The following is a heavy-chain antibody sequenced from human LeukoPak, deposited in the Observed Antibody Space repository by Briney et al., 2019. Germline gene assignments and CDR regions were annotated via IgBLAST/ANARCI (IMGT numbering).Heavy chain of an antibody. CDR2: ISWNSGSI. CDR3: AKGRYSYGYGYFDI. J-gene: IGHJ3*02. V-gene: IGHV3-9*01. Sequence: GGSLRLSCAASGFTFDDYAMHWVRQAPGKGLEWVSGISWNSGSIGYADSVKGRLTISRDNAKNSLYLQMNSLRAEDTALYYCAKGRYSYGYGYFDIWGQGTMVTVSS. D-gene: IGHD5-18*01. CDR1: GFTFDDYA.